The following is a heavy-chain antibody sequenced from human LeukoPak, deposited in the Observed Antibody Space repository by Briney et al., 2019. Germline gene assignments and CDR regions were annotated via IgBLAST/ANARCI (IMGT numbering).Heavy chain of an antibody. CDR3: ARCVTGWPNWFVP. CDR2: IYYSGNT. Sequence: SETLSLTCTVSGGSISSSNFYWGWIRQPPGMGLEWIGSIYYSGNTYYKSSLKSRVTITLDTSKNQFSLKLNSVTAADTAIYYCARCVTGWPNWFVPWGQGTLVTVSS. V-gene: IGHV4-39*01. J-gene: IGHJ5*02. CDR1: GGSISSSNFY. D-gene: IGHD6-19*01.